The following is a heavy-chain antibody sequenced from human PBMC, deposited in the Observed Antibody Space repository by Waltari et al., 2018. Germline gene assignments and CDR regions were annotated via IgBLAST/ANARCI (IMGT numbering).Heavy chain of an antibody. D-gene: IGHD1-26*01. Sequence: VRLVESGGTLVRPGGSLRLTCAASGFNFNTYWMSWVRQAPGKGAGGVANINEDGGQKNYVDSVRGRFSIARDTTENSLYLQMNSLGGDDTAVYYCARGVGSGQGVVHWGQGTLITVSS. CDR3: ARGVGSGQGVVH. CDR1: GFNFNTYW. J-gene: IGHJ4*02. V-gene: IGHV3-7*01. CDR2: INEDGGQK.